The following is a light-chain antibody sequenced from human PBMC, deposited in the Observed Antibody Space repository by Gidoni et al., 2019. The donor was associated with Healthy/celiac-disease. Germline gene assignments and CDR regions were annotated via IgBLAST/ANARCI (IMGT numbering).Light chain of an antibody. CDR3: SSYTSSSTPHVV. Sequence: QSALTPPASVSGSPGQSITISCTGTSSDVGGYNYVPWYQHHPGKSPKLMIYEVSNRPSGVSNRFSGSKSGNTASLTISGLQAEDEADYYCSSYTSSSTPHVVFGGGTKLTVL. CDR2: EVS. V-gene: IGLV2-14*01. CDR1: SSDVGGYNY. J-gene: IGLJ2*01.